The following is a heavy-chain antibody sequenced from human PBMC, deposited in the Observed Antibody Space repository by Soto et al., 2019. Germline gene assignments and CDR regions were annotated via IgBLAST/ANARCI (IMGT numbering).Heavy chain of an antibody. CDR3: AGLSVTGGVDV. Sequence: ASGGGFVQPGGALRLSCVFSGLTSSGIELNWVRQAAGKGLEWLSYISASGDTVDYIDSVRGRFTISRDNAKQSLFLQMSALRVEDTAVYYCAGLSVTGGVDVWGQGTTVTVSS. D-gene: IGHD2-21*02. V-gene: IGHV3-48*03. CDR1: GLTSSGIE. J-gene: IGHJ6*02. CDR2: ISASGDTV.